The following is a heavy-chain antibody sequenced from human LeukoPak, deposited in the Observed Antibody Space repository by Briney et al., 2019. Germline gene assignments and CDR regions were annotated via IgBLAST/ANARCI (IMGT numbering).Heavy chain of an antibody. CDR3: ASSGYYDFWSGGD. V-gene: IGHV3-21*01. CDR1: GFTFSSYS. D-gene: IGHD3-3*01. CDR2: ISSSSSYI. J-gene: IGHJ4*02. Sequence: GGSLRLSCAASGFTFSSYSMNWVRQAPGKGLEWVSSISSSSSYIYYADSVKGRFTISRDNAKNSLYLQMNSLRAEDTAVYYCASSGYYDFWSGGDWSQGTLVTVSS.